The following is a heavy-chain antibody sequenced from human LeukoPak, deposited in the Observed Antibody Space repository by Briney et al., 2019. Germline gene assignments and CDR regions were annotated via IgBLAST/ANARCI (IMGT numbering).Heavy chain of an antibody. CDR1: GYTFTGYY. CDR3: ARTGRYCSGGSCFRGNWFDP. J-gene: IGHJ5*02. D-gene: IGHD2-15*01. V-gene: IGHV1-2*02. Sequence: ASVKVSCKASGYTFTGYYMHWVRQAPGQGLEWMGWINPNSGGANYAQKFQGRVTMTRDTSISTAYMELSRLRSDDTAVYYCARTGRYCSGGSCFRGNWFDPWGQGTLVTVSS. CDR2: INPNSGGA.